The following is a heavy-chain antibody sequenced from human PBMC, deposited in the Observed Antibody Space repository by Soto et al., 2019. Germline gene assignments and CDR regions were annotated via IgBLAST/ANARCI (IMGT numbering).Heavy chain of an antibody. CDR2: IYYSGTT. Sequence: QVQLQESGPGLVKPSETLSLTCTVSGGSVRSGSYYWSWIRQPPGKGLEWIGYIYYSGTTSYNPSLESRFTLSVDTSKNQFSLKMSSLTAADTAVYYWGRDGPYRYGNPNAGNGVDSWGQGTLLTVSS. CDR3: GRDGPYRYGNPNAGNGVDS. CDR1: GGSVRSGSYY. V-gene: IGHV4-61*01. D-gene: IGHD3-16*02. J-gene: IGHJ4*02.